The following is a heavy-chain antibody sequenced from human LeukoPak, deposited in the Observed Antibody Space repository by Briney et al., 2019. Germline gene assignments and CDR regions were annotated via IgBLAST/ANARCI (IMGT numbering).Heavy chain of an antibody. D-gene: IGHD2-2*01. J-gene: IGHJ3*02. V-gene: IGHV1-69*13. CDR1: GGIFSSYV. Sequence: GASVKLSCKAVGGIFSSYVISWVGGAPRLRRGWWGGIIPNFGTANYAQKCQGRVTIPADESTSPAYMELSSLRSEDTAVYYCARPLPDIVVAWRPFDIWGQGTMVTVSS. CDR3: ARPLPDIVVAWRPFDI. CDR2: IIPNFGTA.